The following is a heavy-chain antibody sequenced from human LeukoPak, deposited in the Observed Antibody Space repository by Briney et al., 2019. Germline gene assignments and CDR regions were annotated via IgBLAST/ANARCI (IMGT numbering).Heavy chain of an antibody. CDR1: GFTFDDYA. V-gene: IGHV3-9*03. D-gene: IGHD6-13*01. Sequence: PGGSLRLSCAASGFTFDDYAMHWLRQAPGRGLEWVSDISWNSGSIGYAVSVKGRHTISRDNAKNSLYLQTNSLRAEDMALYYCAKGMAAAGTGMYWYFDLWGRGTLVTVSS. CDR2: ISWNSGSI. CDR3: AKGMAAAGTGMYWYFDL. J-gene: IGHJ2*01.